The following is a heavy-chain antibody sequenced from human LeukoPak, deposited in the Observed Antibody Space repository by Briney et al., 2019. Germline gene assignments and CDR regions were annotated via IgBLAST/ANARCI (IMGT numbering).Heavy chain of an antibody. Sequence: SETLSLTCTVSGGSISSGDYYWRWIRQPPGKGLEWIGYIYYSGSTYYNPSLKSRVTISVDTSKNQFSLKLSSVTAADTAVYYCARRQTTVTFSFDYWGQGTLVTVSS. V-gene: IGHV4-30-4*01. CDR2: IYYSGST. D-gene: IGHD4-17*01. J-gene: IGHJ4*02. CDR3: ARRQTTVTFSFDY. CDR1: GGSISSGDYY.